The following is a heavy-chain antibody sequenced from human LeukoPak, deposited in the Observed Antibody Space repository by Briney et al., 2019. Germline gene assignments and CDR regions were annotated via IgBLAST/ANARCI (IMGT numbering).Heavy chain of an antibody. Sequence: SETLSLTCTVSGYSISCGYYWGWIRQPPGKGLEWIGSIYHSGSTYYNPSLKSRVTISVDTSKNQFSLKLSSVTAADTAVYYCATDRSDSGSYSVDYWGQGTLVTVSS. CDR1: GYSISCGYY. D-gene: IGHD1-26*01. V-gene: IGHV4-38-2*02. CDR2: IYHSGST. CDR3: ATDRSDSGSYSVDY. J-gene: IGHJ4*02.